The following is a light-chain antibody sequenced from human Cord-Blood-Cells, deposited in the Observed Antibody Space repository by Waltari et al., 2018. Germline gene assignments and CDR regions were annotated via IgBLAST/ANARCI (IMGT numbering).Light chain of an antibody. V-gene: IGKV3-15*01. CDR2: GAS. J-gene: IGKJ1*01. CDR1: QSVSSN. CDR3: QQYNNWPPWT. Sequence: ELVMTQSPATLSVSPGESATLSCRASQSVSSNLAWYQQKPGQAPRLLIYGASTRATGSPARFSGSGSGTEFTLTISSLQSEDFAVYYCQQYNNWPPWTFGQGTKVEIK.